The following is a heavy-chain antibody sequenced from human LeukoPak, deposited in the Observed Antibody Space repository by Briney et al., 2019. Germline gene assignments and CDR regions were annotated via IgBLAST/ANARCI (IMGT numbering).Heavy chain of an antibody. CDR3: AKDREDCSRISCYGHKAFDI. Sequence: PGGSLRLSCAASGFTFGNYAINWVRQAPGRGLEWVSIISGRGGSTYYADSVKGRFTISRDNSKNTVYMQMNSLGADDTAVYYCAKDREDCSRISCYGHKAFDIWGQGTMVTVSS. V-gene: IGHV3-23*01. J-gene: IGHJ3*02. CDR1: GFTFGNYA. D-gene: IGHD2-2*01. CDR2: ISGRGGST.